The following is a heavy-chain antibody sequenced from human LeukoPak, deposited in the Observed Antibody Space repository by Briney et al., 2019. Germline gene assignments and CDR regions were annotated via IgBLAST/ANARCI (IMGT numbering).Heavy chain of an antibody. CDR3: ARDGFFYYYDSSGYSLSYFDY. J-gene: IGHJ4*01. CDR2: INPNSGGT. D-gene: IGHD3-22*01. CDR1: GYTFTGHY. V-gene: IGHV1-2*04. Sequence: ASVKVSCKASGYTFTGHYMHWVRQAPGQGLEWMGWINPNSGGTDYAQKFQGWVTMTRDTSISTAYMELSRLRSDDTAVYYCARDGFFYYYDSSGYSLSYFDYWGQEPWSPSPQ.